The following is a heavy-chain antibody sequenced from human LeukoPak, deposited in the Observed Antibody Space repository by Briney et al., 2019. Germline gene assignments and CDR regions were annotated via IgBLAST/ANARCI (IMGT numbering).Heavy chain of an antibody. D-gene: IGHD2-2*02. Sequence: GGSLRLSCAASGFTFDDYAMHWVRQAPGKGLEWVSLISGDGGSTYYADSVKGRFTISRDNSKNTLYLQMSSLGAEDTAVYYCARGRRSSCYSGVDSWGQGTLVTVSS. CDR3: ARGRRSSCYSGVDS. CDR2: ISGDGGST. V-gene: IGHV3-43*02. CDR1: GFTFDDYA. J-gene: IGHJ4*02.